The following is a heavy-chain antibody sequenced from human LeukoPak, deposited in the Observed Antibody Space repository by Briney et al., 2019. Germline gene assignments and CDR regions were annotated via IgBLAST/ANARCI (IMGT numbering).Heavy chain of an antibody. D-gene: IGHD5-18*01. J-gene: IGHJ4*02. CDR2: IRYDGSNK. Sequence: GGSLRLSCAASGFTFSSYGMHWVRQAPGKGLEWAAFIRYDGSNKYYADSVKGRFTISRDNSKNTLYLQMNSLRAEDTAVYYCAKLSGGGYSYGYTATFDYWGQGTLVTVSS. V-gene: IGHV3-30*02. CDR3: AKLSGGGYSYGYTATFDY. CDR1: GFTFSSYG.